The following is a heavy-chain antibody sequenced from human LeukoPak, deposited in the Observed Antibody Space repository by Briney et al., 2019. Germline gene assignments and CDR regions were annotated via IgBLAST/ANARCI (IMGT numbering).Heavy chain of an antibody. D-gene: IGHD6-13*01. J-gene: IGHJ4*02. CDR2: IYYSGST. CDR1: GGSISSYY. Sequence: SETLSLTCTVSGGSISSYYWSWIRQPPGKGLEWIGYIYYSGSTNYNPSLKSRVTISVDTAKNQFSLKLSSVTAAGTAVYYCASSVAAAGGVDYWGQGTLVTVSS. V-gene: IGHV4-59*01. CDR3: ASSVAAAGGVDY.